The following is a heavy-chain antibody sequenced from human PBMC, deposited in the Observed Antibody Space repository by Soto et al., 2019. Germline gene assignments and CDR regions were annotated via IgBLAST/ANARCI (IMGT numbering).Heavy chain of an antibody. CDR2: ISYDGSNK. V-gene: IGHV3-30-3*01. J-gene: IGHJ4*02. Sequence: QVQLVESGGGVVQPGRSLRLSCAASGFTFSSYAMHWVRQAPGKGLEWVAVISYDGSNKYYADSVKGRFTISRDNSKNTLYLQMNSLRAEDTAVYYCARRVQSRVFDYWGQGTLVTVSS. D-gene: IGHD6-19*01. CDR1: GFTFSSYA. CDR3: ARRVQSRVFDY.